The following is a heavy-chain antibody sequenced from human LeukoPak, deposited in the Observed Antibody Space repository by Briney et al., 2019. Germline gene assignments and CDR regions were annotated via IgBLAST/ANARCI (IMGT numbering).Heavy chain of an antibody. CDR2: INNSGGST. CDR3: AKPPGLRRLDP. Sequence: GGSLRLSCAASGFTFDDYGMSWVRQAPGKGLAWVSGINNSGGSTYYADSVKGRFTISRDNSKNTLYLQMNSLRAEDTAVYYCAKPPGLRRLDPWGQGTLVTVSS. CDR1: GFTFDDYG. J-gene: IGHJ5*02. D-gene: IGHD5-12*01. V-gene: IGHV3-23*01.